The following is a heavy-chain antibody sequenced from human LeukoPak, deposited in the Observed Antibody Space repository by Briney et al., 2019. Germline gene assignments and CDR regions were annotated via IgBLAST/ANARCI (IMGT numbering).Heavy chain of an antibody. CDR3: AXHGXXCSXGSCYSSYFDY. D-gene: IGHD2-15*01. J-gene: IGHJ4*02. V-gene: IGHV5-51*01. CDR1: GYSFTSYW. CDR2: IYPGDSDT. Sequence: GXSLKXSCKGSGYSFTSYWIGWVRPMPGKGLEWMGIIYPGDSDTRYSPSFQGQVTISADKSISTAYLQWSSLKASDTAMYYCAXHGXXCSXGSCYSSYFDYWGQGTLVTVSS.